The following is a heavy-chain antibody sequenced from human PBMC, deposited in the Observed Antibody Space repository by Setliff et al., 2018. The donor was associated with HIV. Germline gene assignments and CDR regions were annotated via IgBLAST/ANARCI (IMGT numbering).Heavy chain of an antibody. V-gene: IGHV3-33*08. CDR1: GFTFSSYG. D-gene: IGHD1-26*01. CDR3: ARYQWELLKGAIDY. Sequence: GGSLRLSCAASGFTFSSYGMHWVRQAPGKGLEWVAVIWYDGSNKYYADSVKGRFTISRDNSKDTLYLQMNSLRGEDTAVYYCARYQWELLKGAIDYWGQGTLVTVSS. CDR2: IWYDGSNK. J-gene: IGHJ4*02.